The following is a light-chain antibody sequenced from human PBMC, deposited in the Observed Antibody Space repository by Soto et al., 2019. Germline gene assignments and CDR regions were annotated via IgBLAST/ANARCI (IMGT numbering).Light chain of an antibody. CDR1: QSISSSY. Sequence: EMGLTQSPGTVSLSPGERASLSCMASQSISSSYFSWYQQTPGPPPRLLFYGASSRATGIPDRFSGSGSGTDFTLTISRLQPEDFAVYYCQQYGSSRTFGQGTKVDI. CDR3: QQYGSSRT. V-gene: IGKV3-20*01. J-gene: IGKJ1*01. CDR2: GAS.